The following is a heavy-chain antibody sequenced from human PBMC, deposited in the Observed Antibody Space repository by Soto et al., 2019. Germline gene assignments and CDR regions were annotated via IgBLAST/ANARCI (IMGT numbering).Heavy chain of an antibody. J-gene: IGHJ6*02. CDR1: GGSISSSSYY. CDR3: ARRSQVAATYYYYGMDV. D-gene: IGHD2-15*01. CDR2: IYYSGST. Sequence: SETLSLTCSVAGGSISSSSYYWGWIRQPPGKGLEWIGSIYYSGSTYYNPSLKSRVTISVDTSKNQFSLKLSSVTAADTAVYYCARRSQVAATYYYYGMDVWGQATTFTVSS. V-gene: IGHV4-39*01.